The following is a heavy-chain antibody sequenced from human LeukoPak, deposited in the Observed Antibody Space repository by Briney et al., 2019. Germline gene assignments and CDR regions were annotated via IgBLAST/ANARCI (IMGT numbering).Heavy chain of an antibody. Sequence: ASVKVSYKVSGYTLTELSMHWVRQAPGKGLEWMGGFDPEDGETIYAQKFQGRVTMTEDTSTDTAYMELSSLRSEDTAVYYCATDYRTYSSSWYDAFDIWGQGTMVTVSS. V-gene: IGHV1-24*01. CDR3: ATDYRTYSSSWYDAFDI. J-gene: IGHJ3*02. CDR2: FDPEDGET. CDR1: GYTLTELS. D-gene: IGHD6-13*01.